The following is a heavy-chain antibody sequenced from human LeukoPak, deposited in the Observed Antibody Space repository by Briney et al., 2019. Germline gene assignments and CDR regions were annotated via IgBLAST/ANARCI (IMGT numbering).Heavy chain of an antibody. V-gene: IGHV1-69*13. CDR3: ARVSGITMIPFFDY. J-gene: IGHJ4*02. CDR1: GGTFSSYA. Sequence: ASVKVSCKGSGGTFSSYAISWVRQAPGQGLEWMGGIIPIFGTANYAQKFQGRVTITADESTSTAYMELSSLRSEDTAVYYCARVSGITMIPFFDYWGQGTLVTVSS. CDR2: IIPIFGTA. D-gene: IGHD3-22*01.